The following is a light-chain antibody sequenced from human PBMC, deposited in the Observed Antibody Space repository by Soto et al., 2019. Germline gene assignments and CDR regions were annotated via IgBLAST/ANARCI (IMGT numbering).Light chain of an antibody. V-gene: IGKV3-20*01. J-gene: IGKJ4*01. CDR2: GAS. Sequence: EIVLGQSPGTLSLSPGERATLSCRASQSVSNNYLAWYQQKPGQAPRLLIYGASSRATGIPDRFSGSGSGTDFTLTISRLEPEDFAVYYCQQYGRSPLTFGGGTKVDI. CDR3: QQYGRSPLT. CDR1: QSVSNNY.